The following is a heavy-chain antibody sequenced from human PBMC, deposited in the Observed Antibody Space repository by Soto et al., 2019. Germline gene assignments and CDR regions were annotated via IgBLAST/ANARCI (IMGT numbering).Heavy chain of an antibody. CDR2: ISARGGSS. Sequence: EVQLLESGGGLVKPGGSLRLSCAASGFSFSSYAMVWVRQAPGKGLEWVSVISARGGSSYFADSVKGRFTISRDNSKNVLSLEMNSLRAEDTAIYFCAKGSIEYSASVDNWGQGTLVHVSS. CDR3: AKGSIEYSASVDN. CDR1: GFSFSSYA. D-gene: IGHD5-12*01. J-gene: IGHJ4*02. V-gene: IGHV3-23*01.